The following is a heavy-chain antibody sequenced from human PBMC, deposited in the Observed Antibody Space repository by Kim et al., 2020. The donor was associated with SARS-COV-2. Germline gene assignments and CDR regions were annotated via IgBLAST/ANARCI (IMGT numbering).Heavy chain of an antibody. CDR2: IKSKTDGGTT. J-gene: IGHJ4*02. CDR3: TTDLKYYYGSGSYYNVPYY. Sequence: GGSLRLSCAASGFTFSNAWMSWVRQAPGKGLEWVGRIKSKTDGGTTDYAAPVKGRFTISRDDSKNTLYLQMNSLKTEDTAVYYCTTDLKYYYGSGSYYNVPYYWGQGTLVTVSS. CDR1: GFTFSNAW. D-gene: IGHD3-10*01. V-gene: IGHV3-15*01.